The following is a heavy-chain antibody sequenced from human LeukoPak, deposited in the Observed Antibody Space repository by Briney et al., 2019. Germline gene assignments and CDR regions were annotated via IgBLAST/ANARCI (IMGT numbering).Heavy chain of an antibody. J-gene: IGHJ4*02. Sequence: GASVKVSCKASGYTFTGYYMHWVRQAPGQGLEWMGWINPNSGGTNYAQKFQGWVTMTRDTSISTAYMELSRLRSDDTAVYYCARDYQGPDSSGYYSFDYWGQGTLVTVSS. CDR1: GYTFTGYY. V-gene: IGHV1-2*04. CDR3: ARDYQGPDSSGYYSFDY. D-gene: IGHD3-22*01. CDR2: INPNSGGT.